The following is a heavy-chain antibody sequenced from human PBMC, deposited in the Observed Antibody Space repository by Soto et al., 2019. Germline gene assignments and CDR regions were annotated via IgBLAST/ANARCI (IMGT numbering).Heavy chain of an antibody. CDR3: ARHWGSYDSWSGNIGGYYGMDV. CDR2: IYYSGST. Sequence: PSETLSLTCTVSGGSISSSSYYWGWIRQPPXKGLEWIGSIYYSGSTYYNPSLKSRVTISVDTSKNQFSLKLSSVTAADTAVYYCARHWGSYDSWSGNIGGYYGMDVWGQGTTVTVSS. D-gene: IGHD3-3*01. J-gene: IGHJ6*02. CDR1: GGSISSSSYY. V-gene: IGHV4-39*01.